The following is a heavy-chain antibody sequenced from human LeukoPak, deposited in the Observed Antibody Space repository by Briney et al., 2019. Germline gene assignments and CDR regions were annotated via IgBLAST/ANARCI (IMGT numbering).Heavy chain of an antibody. D-gene: IGHD1-26*01. V-gene: IGHV4-34*01. CDR2: INHSGST. CDR3: ARHEYSGSYYGLSWFDP. J-gene: IGHJ5*02. CDR1: GGSFSDYY. Sequence: SETLSLTCAVYGGSFSDYYWSWIRQPPGKGLEWIGEINHSGSTNYNPSLKSRVTISVDTSKNQFSLKLSSVTAADTAVYYCARHEYSGSYYGLSWFDPWGQGTLVTVSS.